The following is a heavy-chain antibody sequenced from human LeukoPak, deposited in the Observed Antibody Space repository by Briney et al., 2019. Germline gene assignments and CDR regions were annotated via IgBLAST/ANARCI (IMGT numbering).Heavy chain of an antibody. Sequence: PGGSLRFSCAASGFTFDDYAMHWVRQAPGKGLEWVSLISWDGGSTYYADSVKGRFTISRDNSKNSLYLQMNSLRTEDTALYYCAKENWELGAFDIWGQGTMVTVSS. J-gene: IGHJ3*02. CDR1: GFTFDDYA. V-gene: IGHV3-43*02. CDR3: AKENWELGAFDI. D-gene: IGHD1-26*01. CDR2: ISWDGGST.